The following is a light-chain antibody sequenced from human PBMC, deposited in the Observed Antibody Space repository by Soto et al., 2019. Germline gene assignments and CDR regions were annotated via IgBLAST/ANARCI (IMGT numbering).Light chain of an antibody. CDR2: AAS. V-gene: IGKV1-39*01. J-gene: IGKJ4*01. CDR1: QSISSY. Sequence: IHMTQSPSSVSASVGDRVTLTCRASQSISSYLNWYQQKPGKAPKLLMYAASSLQSGVPSRFSGSGSGTDFTLTISSLQPEDFATYYCQQSYTTPLTFGGGTKVDI. CDR3: QQSYTTPLT.